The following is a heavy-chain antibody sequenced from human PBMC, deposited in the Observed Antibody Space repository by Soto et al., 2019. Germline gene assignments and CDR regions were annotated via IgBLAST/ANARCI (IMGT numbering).Heavy chain of an antibody. V-gene: IGHV4-30-4*01. D-gene: IGHD3-16*02. Sequence: SETLSLTCTVSGGSISSGDYYWSWIRQPPGKGLEWIGYIYYSGSTYYNPSLKGRVTISVDTSKNQFSLKLSSVTAADTAVYYCASEVVTFGGVIVRDYWGQGTLVTVSS. CDR2: IYYSGST. CDR3: ASEVVTFGGVIVRDY. CDR1: GGSISSGDYY. J-gene: IGHJ4*02.